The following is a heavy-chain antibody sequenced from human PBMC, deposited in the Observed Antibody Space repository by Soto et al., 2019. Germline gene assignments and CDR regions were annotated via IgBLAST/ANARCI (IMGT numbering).Heavy chain of an antibody. CDR1: GYTFTSYG. Sequence: GASVKVSCKASGYTFTSYGISWVRQAPGQGLEWMGWISAYNGNTNYAQKLQGRVTMTTDTSTSTAYMELRSLRSDDTAVYYCARDLMAALYYYYVGMDVGGQGTTVTVSS. CDR2: ISAYNGNT. V-gene: IGHV1-18*04. J-gene: IGHJ6*02. D-gene: IGHD6-25*01. CDR3: ARDLMAALYYYYVGMDV.